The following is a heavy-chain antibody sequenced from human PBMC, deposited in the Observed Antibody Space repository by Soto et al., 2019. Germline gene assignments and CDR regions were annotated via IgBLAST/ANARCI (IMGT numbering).Heavy chain of an antibody. V-gene: IGHV3-23*01. CDR2: IRGDGSST. Sequence: EVQLLESGGGLVQPGGSLRLSCAASGFKFNSYTMGWVRQAPGKGLVWVSAIRGDGSSTYYADFVKGRFTISRDNSKNTLYLQMNRLRAEDTAVYYCAKPVVVDTIYYYYMDVWGRVTTVTVSS. CDR3: AKPVVVDTIYYYYMDV. J-gene: IGHJ6*03. D-gene: IGHD2-15*01. CDR1: GFKFNSYT.